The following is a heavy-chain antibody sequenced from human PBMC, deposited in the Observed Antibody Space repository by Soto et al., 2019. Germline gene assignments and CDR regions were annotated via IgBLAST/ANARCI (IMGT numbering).Heavy chain of an antibody. Sequence: GSLRLSCAASGFTFSSYSMNWVRQAPGKGLEWVSYISSSSSTIYYADSVKGRFTISRDNAKNSLYLQMNSLRDEDTAVYYCARGGEDIVLMVYAIWSFNDYWGQGTLVTVSS. CDR1: GFTFSSYS. D-gene: IGHD2-8*01. V-gene: IGHV3-48*02. CDR2: ISSSSSTI. J-gene: IGHJ4*02. CDR3: ARGGEDIVLMVYAIWSFNDY.